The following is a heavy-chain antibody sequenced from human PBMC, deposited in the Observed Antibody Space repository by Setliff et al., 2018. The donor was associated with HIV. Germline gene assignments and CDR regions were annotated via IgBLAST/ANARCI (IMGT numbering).Heavy chain of an antibody. CDR3: ARAAPGGGNDYFGY. CDR1: GYTFNYFV. CDR2: FCPGTGGT. Sequence: ASVKVSCKTSGYTFNYFVIHLVRQAPGQRPEYMGWFCPGTGGTGYSPRFQGRLTFSRDRSATTAHVDVNSLTSEDTAVYYGARAAPGGGNDYFGYWGQGALVTVSS. D-gene: IGHD2-15*01. J-gene: IGHJ4*02. V-gene: IGHV1-3*01.